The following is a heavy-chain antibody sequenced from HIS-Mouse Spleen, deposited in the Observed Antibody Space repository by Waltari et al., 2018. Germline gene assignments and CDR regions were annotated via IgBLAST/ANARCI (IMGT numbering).Heavy chain of an antibody. CDR2: IYHSGST. CDR1: GYSISRGYY. J-gene: IGHJ6*02. V-gene: IGHV4-38-2*02. CDR3: ARALEYSSSWYYYYYGMDV. D-gene: IGHD6-13*01. Sequence: QVQLQESGPGLVTPSETLSLTFTVSGYSISRGYYWVWIRQPPGKGLEWIGSIYHSGSTYYNPSLKSRVTISVDTSKNQFSLKLSSVTAADTAVYYCARALEYSSSWYYYYYGMDVWGQGTTVTVSS.